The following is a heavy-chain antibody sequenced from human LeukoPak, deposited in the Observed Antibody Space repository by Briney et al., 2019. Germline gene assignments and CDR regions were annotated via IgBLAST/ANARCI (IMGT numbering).Heavy chain of an antibody. Sequence: GGSLRLSCAVSGITLSNYGMSWVRQAPGKGLEWVAGISDSGGSTNYADSVKGRFTISRDNAKNTLYLQMNSLRAEDTAVYFCTKRGVVIRVILVGFHKQAYYFDSWGQGALVTVSS. CDR2: ISDSGGST. J-gene: IGHJ4*02. D-gene: IGHD3-10*01. CDR3: TKRGVVIRVILVGFHKQAYYFDS. CDR1: GITLSNYG. V-gene: IGHV3-23*01.